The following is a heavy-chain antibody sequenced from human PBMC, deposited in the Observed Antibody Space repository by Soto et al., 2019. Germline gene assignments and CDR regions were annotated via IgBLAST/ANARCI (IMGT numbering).Heavy chain of an antibody. D-gene: IGHD1-26*01. J-gene: IGHJ5*02. CDR3: AKGLPGELLPTCFDP. V-gene: IGHV3-23*01. CDR1: GFTLSSYA. Sequence: EVQLLESGGGLVQPGGSLRLSCAASGFTLSSYAMAWVRQAPGKGLEWVSVIGGRGSSTYYADSVKGRFTISRDNSKKMLYLQMNSLTAEDTAVYCAKGLPGELLPTCFDPWGQGTLVTVSS. CDR2: IGGRGSST.